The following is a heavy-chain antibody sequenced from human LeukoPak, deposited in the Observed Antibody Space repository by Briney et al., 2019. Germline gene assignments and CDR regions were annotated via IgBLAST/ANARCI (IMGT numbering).Heavy chain of an antibody. CDR1: GFTLSSNY. Sequence: GGSLRLSCAASGFTLSSNYMSWVRQAPGKGLEGVSVIYSGGSTYYADSVKGRFTISRDNSKNTLYLQMNSLRAEDTAVYYCARATFFGRTFDYWGQGTLVTVSS. V-gene: IGHV3-66*02. D-gene: IGHD3-10*01. CDR3: ARATFFGRTFDY. CDR2: IYSGGST. J-gene: IGHJ4*02.